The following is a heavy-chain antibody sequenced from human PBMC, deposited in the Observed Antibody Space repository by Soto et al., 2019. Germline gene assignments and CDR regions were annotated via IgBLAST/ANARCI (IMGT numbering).Heavy chain of an antibody. CDR3: ACGFDSDGIYNGRHP. CDR1: CGSISTTNS. CDR2: ILHIGST. J-gene: IGHJ5*02. Sequence: VQLQESGPGLVKPSGTLSLTCTVSCGSISTTNSWSWVSHSPGKGLEWIGEILHIGSTNYNPSLKSRVTINIAKSKTQCSLRLSSVPAADTAFYYCACGFDSDGIYNGRHPWGQGSLVSVS. V-gene: IGHV4-4*02. D-gene: IGHD3-22*01.